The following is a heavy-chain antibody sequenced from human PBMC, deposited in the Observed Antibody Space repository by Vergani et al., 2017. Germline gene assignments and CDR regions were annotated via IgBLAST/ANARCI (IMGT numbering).Heavy chain of an antibody. D-gene: IGHD3-3*01. V-gene: IGHV3-21*01. Sequence: EVQLVESGGGLVKPGGSLRLSCAASGFTFSGYSMNWVRQAPGKGLEWVSSISSSSSYIYYADSVKGRFTISRDNAKNSLYLQMNSLRAEDTAVYYCARVVGGYYDFWSGYGVDYWGQGTLVTVSS. CDR2: ISSSSSYI. J-gene: IGHJ4*02. CDR1: GFTFSGYS. CDR3: ARVVGGYYDFWSGYGVDY.